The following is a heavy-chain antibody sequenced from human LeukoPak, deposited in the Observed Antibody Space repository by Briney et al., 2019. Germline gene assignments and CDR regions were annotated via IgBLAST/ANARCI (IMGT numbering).Heavy chain of an antibody. D-gene: IGHD6-6*01. V-gene: IGHV3-20*04. Sequence: SGGTLRLSCAASGFTFSIYGMSWVRQAPGKGLEWVSFISWNGGSTGYADSVKGRFTISRDNAKNSLYLQMNSLRAEDTAVYYCARDNGQLAIDYWGQGTLVTVSS. CDR1: GFTFSIYG. CDR2: ISWNGGST. CDR3: ARDNGQLAIDY. J-gene: IGHJ4*02.